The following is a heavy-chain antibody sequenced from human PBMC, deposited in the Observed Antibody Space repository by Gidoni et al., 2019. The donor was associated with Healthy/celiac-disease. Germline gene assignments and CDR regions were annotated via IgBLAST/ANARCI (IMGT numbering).Heavy chain of an antibody. D-gene: IGHD3-3*01. V-gene: IGHV4-31*03. J-gene: IGHJ4*02. CDR3: ARGNTIFGVVEPFDY. CDR2: IYYSGST. CDR1: GGSISSGGYY. Sequence: QVQLQESGPGLVKPSQTLSLTCTVSGGSISSGGYYWSWIRQHPGKGLEWIGYIYYSGSTYYNPSLKSRVTISVDTSKNQFSLKLSSVTAADTAVYYCARGNTIFGVVEPFDYWGQGTLVTVSS.